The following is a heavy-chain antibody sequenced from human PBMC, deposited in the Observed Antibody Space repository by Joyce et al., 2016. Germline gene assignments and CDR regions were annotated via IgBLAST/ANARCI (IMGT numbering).Heavy chain of an antibody. CDR2: VFSTWTT. CDR3: ARAPLSPTLRAFDF. Sequence: QVQLQESGPRLVKPSETLSLTCTVSGDSMNNYYWNWIRHSPAKGLEWLGYVFSTWTTHYNPSVEGRLAMSIDTAKNHFSLRLDSVTAADTAIYYCARAPLSPTLRAFDFWGQGTMVTVSS. V-gene: IGHV4-59*01. J-gene: IGHJ3*01. D-gene: IGHD2/OR15-2a*01. CDR1: GDSMNNYY.